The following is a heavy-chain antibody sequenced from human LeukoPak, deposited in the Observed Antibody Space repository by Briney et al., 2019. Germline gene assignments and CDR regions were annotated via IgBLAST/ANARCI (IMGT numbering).Heavy chain of an antibody. Sequence: GGSLRLSYAASGFTFSSNYMSWVRQAPGKGLEWVSVIYSGGSTYYSDSVRGGFTISRDNSKNTLYLQMNSLRAEDTAVYYCARGGDDSSDGRDRVMDYWGQGTLVTVSS. J-gene: IGHJ4*02. D-gene: IGHD3-22*01. CDR1: GFTFSSNY. CDR3: ARGGDDSSDGRDRVMDY. CDR2: IYSGGST. V-gene: IGHV3-53*01.